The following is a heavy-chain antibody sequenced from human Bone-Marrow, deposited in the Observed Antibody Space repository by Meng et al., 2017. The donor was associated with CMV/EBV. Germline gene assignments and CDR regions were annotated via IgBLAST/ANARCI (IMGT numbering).Heavy chain of an antibody. CDR1: GFAFSTYW. D-gene: IGHD6-19*01. V-gene: IGHV3-74*03. CDR3: ARDGSGWNDY. Sequence: GGSLRLSCAASGFAFSTYWMHWVRQAPGKGLVWVSRIDSDGTVTTYGDSVKGRFTVSRDNAQNTMYLQMSSLRAEDTAVYYCARDGSGWNDYWGQGTLVTVSS. J-gene: IGHJ4*02. CDR2: IDSDGTVT.